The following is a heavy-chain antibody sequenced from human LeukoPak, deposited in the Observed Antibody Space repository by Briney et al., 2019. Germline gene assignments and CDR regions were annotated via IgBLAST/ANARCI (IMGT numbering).Heavy chain of an antibody. CDR2: IIPIFGTA. CDR3: ARGGLSNPRYFDY. J-gene: IGHJ4*02. D-gene: IGHD2-2*01. V-gene: IGHV1-69*05. Sequence: SVKVSCKASGGTFSSYAISWVRQAPGQGLEWMGGIIPIFGTANYAQKFQGRVTITTDESTSTAYMELSSLRSEDTAVYYCARGGLSNPRYFDYWGQGTLVTVSS. CDR1: GGTFSSYA.